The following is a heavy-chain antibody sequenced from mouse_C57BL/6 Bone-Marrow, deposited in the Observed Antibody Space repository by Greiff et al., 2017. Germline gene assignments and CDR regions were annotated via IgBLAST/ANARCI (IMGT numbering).Heavy chain of an antibody. Sequence: VQLQQSGPGLAKPSQTLSLTCSVTGYSITSDYWNWIRKFPGNKLEYMGYISYSGSTYYNPSPKSRISLTRDTSKNQFYLNLNSVTTEDTATYYCARDSNYVVDYWGQGTTLTVSS. CDR3: ARDSNYVVDY. J-gene: IGHJ2*01. V-gene: IGHV3-8*01. CDR1: GYSITSDY. CDR2: ISYSGST. D-gene: IGHD2-5*01.